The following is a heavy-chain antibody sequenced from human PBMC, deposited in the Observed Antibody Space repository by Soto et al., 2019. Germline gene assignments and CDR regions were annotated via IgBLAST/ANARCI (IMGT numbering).Heavy chain of an antibody. V-gene: IGHV3-9*01. CDR1: GFTFDDYA. CDR3: AIGYDFWSGRIDY. J-gene: IGHJ4*02. CDR2: ISWNSGSI. D-gene: IGHD3-3*01. Sequence: EVQLVESGGGLVQPGRSLRLSCAASGFTFDDYAMHWVRQAPGKGLEWVSGISWNSGSIGYADSVKGRFTISRDNAKNSLYLQMNRLRAEDTALYFCAIGYDFWSGRIDYWGQGTLVTVPS.